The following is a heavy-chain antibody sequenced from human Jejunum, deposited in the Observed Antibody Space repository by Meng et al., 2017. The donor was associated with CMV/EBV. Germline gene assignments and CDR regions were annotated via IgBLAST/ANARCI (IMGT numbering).Heavy chain of an antibody. CDR1: FSFSCFA. D-gene: IGHD6-6*01. CDR2: IRSKTNSYAT. V-gene: IGHV3-73*01. CDR3: TRQEIAARPPFDY. J-gene: IGHJ4*02. Sequence: FSFSCFAMHWVRQASGKGLEWVGRIRSKTNSYATAYAASVKGRFTISRDDSKNTAYLQMNSLKTEDTAVYYCTRQEIAARPPFDYWGQGTLVTVSS.